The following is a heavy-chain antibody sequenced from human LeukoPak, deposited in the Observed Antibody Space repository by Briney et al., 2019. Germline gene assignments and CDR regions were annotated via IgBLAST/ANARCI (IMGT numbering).Heavy chain of an antibody. CDR1: GFTLSSYA. V-gene: IGHV3-23*01. CDR3: AKGPLIEVAGTTWHY. CDR2: ISGSGGNT. Sequence: GGSLRLSCAASGFTLSSYAMGWVRQFPGKGLEWVSAISGSGGNTYYADSVRGRFTISRDNSKNTLHLQMNSLRAEDTALYYCAKGPLIEVAGTTWHYWGQGTLVTVSS. D-gene: IGHD6-19*01. J-gene: IGHJ4*02.